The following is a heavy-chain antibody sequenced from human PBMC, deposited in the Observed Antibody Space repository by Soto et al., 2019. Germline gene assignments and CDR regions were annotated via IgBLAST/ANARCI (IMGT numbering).Heavy chain of an antibody. V-gene: IGHV3-30-3*01. CDR2: VSFDGSNK. CDR3: ARNQTGITTAGGGRIDR. Sequence: QVQLVESGGGVVQPGRSLRLSCAASGFTFSTHAMHWVRQAPGKGLECVAIVSFDGSNKYYADSVKGRFTISRDKSKNTLYLQMSRVTPEDTAFYYCARNQTGITTAGGGRIDRWGQGTLVTVSS. D-gene: IGHD6-13*01. J-gene: IGHJ5*02. CDR1: GFTFSTHA.